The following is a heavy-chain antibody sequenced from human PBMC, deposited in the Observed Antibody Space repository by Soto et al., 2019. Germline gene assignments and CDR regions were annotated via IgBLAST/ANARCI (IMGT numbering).Heavy chain of an antibody. J-gene: IGHJ6*02. Sequence: PSETLSLTCTVSGVSVSSGSYYWSWIRQPPGKGLEWIGYIYYSGSTNYNPSLKSRVTISVDTSKNQFSLKLSSVTAADTAVYYCARDLRYYDILTGYYVGYYGMDVWGQGTTVT. CDR1: GVSVSSGSYY. CDR3: ARDLRYYDILTGYYVGYYGMDV. D-gene: IGHD3-9*01. V-gene: IGHV4-61*01. CDR2: IYYSGST.